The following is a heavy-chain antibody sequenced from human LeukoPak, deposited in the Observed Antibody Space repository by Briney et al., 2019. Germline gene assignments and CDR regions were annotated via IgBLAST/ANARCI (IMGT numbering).Heavy chain of an antibody. J-gene: IGHJ4*02. CDR1: GYTFSGYY. Sequence: ASVKVSCKASGYTFSGYYIHWVRQAPGQGLEWMGWINPNSGDTNYAQKFQGRVTMTSDTSISTAYMELSRLRSDDTAVFYCASGRRGRYSADYDYWGQGTLVTVSS. CDR2: INPNSGDT. V-gene: IGHV1-2*02. CDR3: ASGRRGRYSADYDY. D-gene: IGHD1-26*01.